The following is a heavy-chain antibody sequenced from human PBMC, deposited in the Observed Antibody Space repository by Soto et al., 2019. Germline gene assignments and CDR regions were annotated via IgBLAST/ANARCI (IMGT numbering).Heavy chain of an antibody. CDR3: ARDTIITSTKVGWEVPNPYSYYYCYMDV. CDR1: GFTFSSYG. D-gene: IGHD1-7*01. V-gene: IGHV3-33*01. Sequence: QVQLVESGGGVVQPGRSLRLSCAASGFTFSSYGMHWVRQAPGKGLEWVAVIWYEGSNKYYADSVKGRFTISRDNSKNTLCLQMNSQRAWDTAAVCCARDTIITSTKVGWEVPNPYSYYYCYMDVWGKGTTVTVSS. J-gene: IGHJ6*03. CDR2: IWYEGSNK.